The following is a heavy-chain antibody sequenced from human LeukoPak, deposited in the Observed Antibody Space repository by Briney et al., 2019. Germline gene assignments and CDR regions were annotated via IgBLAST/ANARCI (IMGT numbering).Heavy chain of an antibody. J-gene: IGHJ4*02. V-gene: IGHV1-69*04. D-gene: IGHD2-2*03. Sequence: GASVKVSCKASGGTFSSYAISWVPQAPGQGLEWMGRIIPILGIANYAQKFQGRVTITADKSTSTAYMELSSLRSEDTAVYYCARGARGYCSSTSCSYYFDYWGQGTLVTVSS. CDR3: ARGARGYCSSTSCSYYFDY. CDR1: GGTFSSYA. CDR2: IIPILGIA.